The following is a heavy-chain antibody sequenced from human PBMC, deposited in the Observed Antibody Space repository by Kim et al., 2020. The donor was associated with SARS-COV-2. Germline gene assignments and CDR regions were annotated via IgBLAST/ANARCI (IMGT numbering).Heavy chain of an antibody. J-gene: IGHJ4*02. CDR2: INHSGST. D-gene: IGHD3-10*01. CDR1: GGSFSGYY. Sequence: SETLSLTCAVYGGSFSGYYWSWIRQPPGKGLEWIGEINHSGSTNYNPSLKSRVTISVDTSKNQFSLKLSSVTAADTAVYYCAAAYYYGSGSYSNDYWGQG. V-gene: IGHV4-34*01. CDR3: AAAYYYGSGSYSNDY.